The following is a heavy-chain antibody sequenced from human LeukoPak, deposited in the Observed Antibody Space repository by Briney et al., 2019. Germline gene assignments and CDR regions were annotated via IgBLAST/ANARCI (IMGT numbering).Heavy chain of an antibody. V-gene: IGHV4-59*01. CDR2: IYYSGST. CDR1: GGSISSYY. CDR3: ARGNYYDSSTYYRAFDI. Sequence: SETLSLTCTVSGGSISSYYWSWIRQPPGKGLEWIGYIYYSGSTNYNPSLKSRVTISVDTSKNQFSLRLTSVTAADTAVYYCARGNYYDSSTYYRAFDIWGQGTMVTVSS. J-gene: IGHJ3*02. D-gene: IGHD3-22*01.